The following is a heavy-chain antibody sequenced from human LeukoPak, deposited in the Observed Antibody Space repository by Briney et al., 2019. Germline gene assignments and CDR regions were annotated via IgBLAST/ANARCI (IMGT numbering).Heavy chain of an antibody. V-gene: IGHV3-30*03. Sequence: GGSLRLSCAASGFTFSSYGMHWVRQAPGKGLEWVAVISYDGSNKYYADSVKGRFTISRDNSKNTLYLQMNSLRAEDTAVYYCARGFAHYGMDVWGQGTTVTVSS. CDR3: ARGFAHYGMDV. CDR2: ISYDGSNK. J-gene: IGHJ6*02. CDR1: GFTFSSYG. D-gene: IGHD3-10*01.